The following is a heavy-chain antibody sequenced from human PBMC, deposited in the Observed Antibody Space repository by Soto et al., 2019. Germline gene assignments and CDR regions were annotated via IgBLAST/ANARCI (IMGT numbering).Heavy chain of an antibody. Sequence: SETLSLTCTVSGGSISSYYWSWIRQPPGKGLEWIGYIYYSGSTNYNPSLKSRVTISVDTSKNQFSLKLSSVTAADTAVYYCARGTYTSSSRDFDYWGQGTLVTVSS. J-gene: IGHJ4*02. CDR1: GGSISSYY. CDR3: ARGTYTSSSRDFDY. D-gene: IGHD6-6*01. CDR2: IYYSGST. V-gene: IGHV4-59*12.